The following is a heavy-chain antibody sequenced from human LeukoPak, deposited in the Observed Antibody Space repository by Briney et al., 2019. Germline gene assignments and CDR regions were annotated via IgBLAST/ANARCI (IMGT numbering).Heavy chain of an antibody. CDR1: GFTFSTYV. CDR3: VRGTGY. CDR2: ISSNGDNT. J-gene: IGHJ4*02. Sequence: PGGSLRLSCSVSGFTFSTYVMHWVRQAPGKGLEYVSAISSNGDNTYYAGSVKGRFTISRDNPKNTLYLQMSSLRADDTAVYYCVRGTGYWGQGTLVTVSS. V-gene: IGHV3-64D*06.